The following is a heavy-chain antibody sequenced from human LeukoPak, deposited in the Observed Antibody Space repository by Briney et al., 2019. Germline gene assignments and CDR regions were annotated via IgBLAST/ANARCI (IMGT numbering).Heavy chain of an antibody. Sequence: GGSLRLSCVASGLAFENYAMTWVRQAPGKGLEWVSSITGSGYTRNAESVKGRFTISRDNSVDTLHLQMSSLSAEDTAIYYCGRDPNGDYVGAFDFWGQGTMVTVSS. CDR3: GRDPNGDYVGAFDF. CDR1: GLAFENYA. CDR2: ITGSGYT. V-gene: IGHV3-23*01. D-gene: IGHD4-17*01. J-gene: IGHJ3*01.